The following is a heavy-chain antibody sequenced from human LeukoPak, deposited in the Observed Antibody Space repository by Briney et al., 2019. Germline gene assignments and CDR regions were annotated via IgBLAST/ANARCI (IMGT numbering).Heavy chain of an antibody. J-gene: IGHJ4*02. V-gene: IGHV1-46*01. CDR3: ARDVGYSSSWSYFDY. D-gene: IGHD6-13*01. Sequence: ASVKVSCKASGYTFTSYYMHWVRQAPGQGLERMGIINPSGGSTSYAQKFQGRVTMTRDMSTSTVYMELSSLRSEDTAVYYCARDVGYSSSWSYFDYWGQGTLVTVSS. CDR2: INPSGGST. CDR1: GYTFTSYY.